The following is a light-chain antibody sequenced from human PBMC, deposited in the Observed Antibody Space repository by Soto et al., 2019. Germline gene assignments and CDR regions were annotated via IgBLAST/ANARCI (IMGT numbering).Light chain of an antibody. J-gene: IGKJ1*01. Sequence: ESVLTQSPGTLSLSPGERATLSCRASQSVSSNYLAWYQQKPGQAPRRLIYGASSRATGIPDRFSGSGSGTDFTLTISRLEPEDFAVYYCQQYGSSPPWTFGQGTKVDIK. V-gene: IGKV3-20*01. CDR3: QQYGSSPPWT. CDR1: QSVSSNY. CDR2: GAS.